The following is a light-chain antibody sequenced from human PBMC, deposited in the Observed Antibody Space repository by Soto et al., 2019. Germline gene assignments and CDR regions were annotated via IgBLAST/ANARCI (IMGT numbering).Light chain of an antibody. J-gene: IGKJ4*01. CDR2: AAS. CDR3: QQYNNWPPLT. CDR1: QSISDF. Sequence: DIQMTQSPYSLSASVGDRVTITCRASQSISDFLNWYQQKPGKAPKLLIYAASTLQSGVPSRFSGSGSGTEFTLTISSLQSEDFAVYYCQQYNNWPPLTFGGGTKVDIK. V-gene: IGKV1-39*01.